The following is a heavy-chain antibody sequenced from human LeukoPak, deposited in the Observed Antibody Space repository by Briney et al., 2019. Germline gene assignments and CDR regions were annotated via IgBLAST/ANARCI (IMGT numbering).Heavy chain of an antibody. D-gene: IGHD3-22*01. J-gene: IGHJ4*02. Sequence: GGSLRLSRAASGFTFSNYEMNWVRQAPGKGLEGVAVISYDGSNKYYADSVKGRFTISRDNSKNTLYLQMNSLRAEDTAVYYCAKPRYYDSSGYPRFGRGPIDYWGQGTLVTVSS. CDR3: AKPRYYDSSGYPRFGRGPIDY. CDR2: ISYDGSNK. CDR1: GFTFSNYE. V-gene: IGHV3-30*18.